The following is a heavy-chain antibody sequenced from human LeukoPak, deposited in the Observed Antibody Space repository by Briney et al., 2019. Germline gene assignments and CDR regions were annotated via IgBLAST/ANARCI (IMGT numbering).Heavy chain of an antibody. CDR3: ARQGIAAATGDY. D-gene: IGHD6-13*01. CDR2: INHSGST. Sequence: PSETLSLTCAVYGGSFSGYYWSWIRQPPGKGLEWIGEINHSGSTNYNPSLKSRVTISVDTSKNQFSLKLSSVTAADTAVYYCARQGIAAATGDYWGQGTLVTVSS. CDR1: GGSFSGYY. V-gene: IGHV4-34*01. J-gene: IGHJ4*02.